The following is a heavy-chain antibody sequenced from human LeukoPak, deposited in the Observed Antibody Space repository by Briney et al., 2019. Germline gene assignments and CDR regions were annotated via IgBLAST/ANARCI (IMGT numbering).Heavy chain of an antibody. Sequence: SQTLSLTCAISGDSVSSNSAAWNWIRQSPSRGLEWLGRTYYRSKWYNDYAVSVKSRITINPDTSKNQFSLKLSSVTAADTAVYYCARGDSSGWRGRPYYFDYWGQGTLVTVSS. D-gene: IGHD6-19*01. CDR1: GDSVSSNSAA. J-gene: IGHJ4*02. V-gene: IGHV6-1*01. CDR3: ARGDSSGWRGRPYYFDY. CDR2: TYYRSKWYN.